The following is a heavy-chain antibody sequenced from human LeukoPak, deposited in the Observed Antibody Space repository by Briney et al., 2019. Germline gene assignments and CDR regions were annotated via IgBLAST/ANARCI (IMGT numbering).Heavy chain of an antibody. CDR1: GGSISSGGYY. D-gene: IGHD6-6*01. CDR3: ALGIAACRIGAFDI. CDR2: IYTSGST. V-gene: IGHV4-61*02. Sequence: PSQTLSLTCTVSGGSISSGGYYWSWIRQPAGKGLEWIGRIYTSGSTNYNPSLKSRVTMSVDTSKNQFSLKLSSVTAADTAVYYCALGIAACRIGAFDIWGQGTMVTVSS. J-gene: IGHJ3*02.